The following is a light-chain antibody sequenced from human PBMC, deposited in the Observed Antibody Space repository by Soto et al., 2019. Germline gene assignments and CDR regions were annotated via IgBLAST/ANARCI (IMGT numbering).Light chain of an antibody. CDR3: QQYNNWPLL. J-gene: IGKJ4*01. CDR1: QSVSSN. V-gene: IGKV3-15*01. Sequence: EIVMTQSPATLSVSPGERATLSCRASQSVSSNLAWYQQKPGQAPRLLIYGASTRATGIPARFSGSGSGTVFTLTISSLQSEDFAVYYCQQYNNWPLLFGGGTKVEIK. CDR2: GAS.